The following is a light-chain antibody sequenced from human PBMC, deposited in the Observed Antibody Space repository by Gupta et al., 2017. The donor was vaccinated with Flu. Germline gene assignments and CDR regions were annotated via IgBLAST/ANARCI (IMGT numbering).Light chain of an antibody. CDR3: QQYNGYTRT. CDR2: KAS. V-gene: IGKV1-5*03. CDR1: QSISSW. J-gene: IGKJ1*01. Sequence: PSTLSASVGDRVTITCRASQSISSWLAWYQQKPEKAPKLLIYKASSLVTGVPSRFSGSGSGTEFTLTITSLHPDDFATYYCQQYNGYTRTFGQGTKVEI.